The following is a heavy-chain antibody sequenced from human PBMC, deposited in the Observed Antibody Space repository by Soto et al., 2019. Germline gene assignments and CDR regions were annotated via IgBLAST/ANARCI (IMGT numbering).Heavy chain of an antibody. Sequence: ASVKVSCKASGYTFTGYYMHWVRQAPGQGLEWMGWINPNSGGTNYAQKFQGRVTMTRDTSISTAYMELSRLRSDDTAVYYCARVGDFWSGSTNWFDPWAREPWSPSPQ. CDR1: GYTFTGYY. CDR2: INPNSGGT. CDR3: ARVGDFWSGSTNWFDP. J-gene: IGHJ5*02. V-gene: IGHV1-2*02. D-gene: IGHD3-3*01.